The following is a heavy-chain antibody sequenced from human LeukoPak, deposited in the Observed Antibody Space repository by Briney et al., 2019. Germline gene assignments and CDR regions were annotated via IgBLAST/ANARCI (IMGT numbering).Heavy chain of an antibody. CDR1: GFTFNTYA. D-gene: IGHD5-24*01. V-gene: IGHV3-23*01. CDR2: ISGKTGTT. CDR3: ARINSRDGYDYDSFDY. J-gene: IGHJ4*02. Sequence: QTGGSLRLSCAASGFTFNTYAMTWVRQAPGKGLEWVSSISGKTGTTYYADSVKGRFTISRDSSKTTLYLQMNSPRAEDTAVYYCARINSRDGYDYDSFDYWGQGTLVTVSS.